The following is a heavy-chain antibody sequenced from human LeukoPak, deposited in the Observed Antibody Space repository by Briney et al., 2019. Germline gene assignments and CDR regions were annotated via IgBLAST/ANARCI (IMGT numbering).Heavy chain of an antibody. CDR2: IYTSGST. J-gene: IGHJ5*02. CDR3: ARDRDANWFDP. V-gene: IGHV4-4*07. D-gene: IGHD2-21*02. Sequence: SETLSLTCTVSGGSISGYYWTWIRQPAGKGLEWIGRIYTSGSTNYNPSLKSRVTMSVDTSRNQFSLKLSSVTAADTAVYYCARDRDANWFDPWGQGTLVTVSS. CDR1: GGSISGYY.